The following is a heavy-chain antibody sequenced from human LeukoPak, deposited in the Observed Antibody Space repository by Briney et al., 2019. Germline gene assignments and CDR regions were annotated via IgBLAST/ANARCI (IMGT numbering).Heavy chain of an antibody. D-gene: IGHD1-14*01. V-gene: IGHV4-39*01. CDR1: GGPISSSSYY. J-gene: IGHJ4*02. CDR2: IYYSGST. Sequence: SETLSLTCTVSGGPISSSSYYWGWIRQPPGKGLEWIGSIYYSGSTYYNPSLKSRVTISVDTSKNQFSLKLSSVTAADTAVYYCARRSTGPFDYWGQGTLVTVSS. CDR3: ARRSTGPFDY.